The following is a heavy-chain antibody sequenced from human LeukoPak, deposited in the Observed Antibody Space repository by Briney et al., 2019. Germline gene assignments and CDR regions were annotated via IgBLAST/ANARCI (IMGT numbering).Heavy chain of an antibody. CDR1: GGSFSGYY. CDR2: INHSGST. CDR3: ARGRGGKYK. Sequence: SETLSLTCAVYGGSFSGYYWSWIRQPPGKGLEWIGEINHSGSTNYNPSLESRVTISVDTSKNQFSLKLSSVTAADTAVYYCARGRGGKYKWGQGTLVTVSS. V-gene: IGHV4-34*01. D-gene: IGHD4-23*01. J-gene: IGHJ4*02.